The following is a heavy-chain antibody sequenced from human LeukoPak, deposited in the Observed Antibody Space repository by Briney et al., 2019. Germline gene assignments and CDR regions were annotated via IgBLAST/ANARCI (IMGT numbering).Heavy chain of an antibody. CDR1: GYTFTGYY. CDR3: ARLLWFGELFFAFDI. D-gene: IGHD3-10*01. J-gene: IGHJ3*02. CDR2: MNPNSGNT. V-gene: IGHV1-8*02. Sequence: ASVKVSCKASGYTFTGYYMHWVRQATGQGLEWMGWMNPNSGNTGYAQKFQGRVTMTRNTSISTAYMELSSLRSEDTAVYYCARLLWFGELFFAFDIWGQGTMVTVSS.